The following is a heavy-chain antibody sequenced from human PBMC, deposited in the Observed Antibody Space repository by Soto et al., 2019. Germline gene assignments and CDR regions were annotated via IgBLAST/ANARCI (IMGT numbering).Heavy chain of an antibody. CDR3: AEDVR. CDR2: INDDGSER. J-gene: IGHJ4*02. V-gene: IGHV3-7*05. CDR1: GFTFSTHW. Sequence: EVQLVESGGDLVQPGRSLRLSCAASGFTFSTHWMRWVRQAPGKRLEWVANINDDGSERNYADSVRGRFIVSRDNAKNSLFLQMNGLRVEDTARYYCAEDVRWGQGTQVTVSS.